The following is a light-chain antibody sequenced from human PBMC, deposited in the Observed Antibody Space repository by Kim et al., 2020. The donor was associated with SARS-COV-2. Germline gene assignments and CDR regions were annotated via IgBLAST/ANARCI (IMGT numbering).Light chain of an antibody. CDR2: QDS. V-gene: IGLV3-1*01. J-gene: IGLJ2*01. CDR1: KLGDKY. CDR3: QAWDSSTVV. Sequence: VATGQTASITCSGEKLGDKYACWYQQKPAQSPVLVIYQDSKRPSGIPERFSGSNSGNTATLTISGTQAMDEADYYCQAWDSSTVVFGGGTQLTVL.